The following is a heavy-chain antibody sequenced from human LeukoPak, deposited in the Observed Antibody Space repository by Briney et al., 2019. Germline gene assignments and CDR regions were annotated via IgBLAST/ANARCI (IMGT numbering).Heavy chain of an antibody. CDR3: ARGGRWIQLWLDY. D-gene: IGHD5-18*01. CDR2: ISYDGSNK. CDR1: GFTFSGYA. J-gene: IGHJ4*02. Sequence: GRSLRLSCAASGFTFSGYAMHWVRQAPGKGLEWVAVISYDGSNKYYADSVKGRFTISRDNSKNTLYLQMNSLRAEDTAVYYCARGGRWIQLWLDYWGQGTLVTVSS. V-gene: IGHV3-30-3*01.